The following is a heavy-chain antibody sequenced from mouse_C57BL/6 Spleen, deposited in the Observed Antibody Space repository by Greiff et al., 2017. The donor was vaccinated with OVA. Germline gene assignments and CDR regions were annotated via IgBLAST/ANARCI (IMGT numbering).Heavy chain of an antibody. D-gene: IGHD2-12*01. J-gene: IGHJ4*01. CDR2: IHPNSGST. V-gene: IGHV1-64*01. CDR1: GYNFTSYW. CDR3: ARSYYIRAMDY. Sequence: VQLQQPGAELVKPGASVKLSCKASGYNFTSYWMHWVKQRPGQGLEWIGMIHPNSGSTNYNEKFKGKATLTVDKSSSTAYMQLSSLTSEDSAVYYCARSYYIRAMDYWGQGTSVTVSS.